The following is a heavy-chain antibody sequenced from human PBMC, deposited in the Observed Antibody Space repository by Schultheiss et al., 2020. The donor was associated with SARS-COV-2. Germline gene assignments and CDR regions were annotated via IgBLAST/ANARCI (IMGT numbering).Heavy chain of an antibody. D-gene: IGHD3-16*01. V-gene: IGHV3-33*01. J-gene: IGHJ4*02. CDR2: IWYDGSNK. CDR1: GFTFSSYG. CDR3: ARDSAITGDYFDY. Sequence: GGSLRLSCAASGFTFSSYGMHWVRQAPGKGLEWVAVIWYDGSNKYYADSVKGQFTISRDNSKNTLYLQMNSLRAEDTAVYYCARDSAITGDYFDYWGQGTLVTVSS.